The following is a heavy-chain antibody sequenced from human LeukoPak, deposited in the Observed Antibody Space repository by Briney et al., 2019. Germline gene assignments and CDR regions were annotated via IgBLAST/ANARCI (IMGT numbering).Heavy chain of an antibody. CDR1: GFSFSRYG. CDR3: AKAPRGYYDSSGYGHFDY. CDR2: IWYDGSNY. V-gene: IGHV3-33*06. Sequence: GGSLRLSCAASGFSFSRYGMHWVRQAPGKGLEWVAVIWYDGSNYYYTDSVKGRFTISRDNSKNTLYLQINGQRAEDTAVYYCAKAPRGYYDSSGYGHFDYWGREPWSPSPQ. J-gene: IGHJ4*02. D-gene: IGHD3-22*01.